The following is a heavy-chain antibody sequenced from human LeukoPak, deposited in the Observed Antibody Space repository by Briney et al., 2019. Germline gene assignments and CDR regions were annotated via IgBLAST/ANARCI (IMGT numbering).Heavy chain of an antibody. Sequence: GGSLRLSCAASRFTFNSYAMSWVRQAPGKGLEWVSSISTSSTYIYYADSVRGRFTISRDNAKNSLYLQMNSLRAEDTAVYYCASQGSTSPYYWGQGTLVTVSS. J-gene: IGHJ4*02. D-gene: IGHD2-2*01. V-gene: IGHV3-21*01. CDR3: ASQGSTSPYY. CDR2: ISTSSTYI. CDR1: RFTFNSYA.